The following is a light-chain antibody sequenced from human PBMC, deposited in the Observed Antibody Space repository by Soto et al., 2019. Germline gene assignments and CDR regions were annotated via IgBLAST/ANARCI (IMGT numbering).Light chain of an antibody. Sequence: DIQMTQSPSSLSASVGDRVTITCRASQSISSYLNWYQVKPGKAPKLLLSVAPGFQGEVPSYFSGSGSGTDSTLTISSLQPEDFATYYCQQSYSSPRTFGQGTKVDIK. CDR1: QSISSY. CDR3: QQSYSSPRT. V-gene: IGKV1-39*01. J-gene: IGKJ1*01. CDR2: VAP.